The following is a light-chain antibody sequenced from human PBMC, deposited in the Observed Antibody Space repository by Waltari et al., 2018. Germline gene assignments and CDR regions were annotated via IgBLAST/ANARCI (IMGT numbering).Light chain of an antibody. V-gene: IGLV1-44*01. CDR1: SSNIGTNS. CDR2: GDN. J-gene: IGLJ1*01. Sequence: QFVLTQPPSASATPGQRITISCSGSSSNIGTNSVDWHQHFPGRAPKFLIYGDNKRPSGVPYRVSGSKSGTSASLAISGLQSADEADYYCAAWSDSQDDLYVFGTGTKVTVL. CDR3: AAWSDSQDDLYV.